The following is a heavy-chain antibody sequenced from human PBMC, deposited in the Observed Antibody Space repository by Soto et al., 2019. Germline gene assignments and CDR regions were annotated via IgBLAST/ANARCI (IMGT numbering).Heavy chain of an antibody. CDR1: GFTFSSYT. J-gene: IGHJ4*01. Sequence: LRLSCAASGFTFSSYTMNWVRQAPGKGLEWVSSISSSSSYIYYTDSVKGRFTISRDNAKNSLYLQMNSLRAEDTAVYYCASLSRFALDYWGQGTLVTVSS. CDR2: ISSSSSYI. V-gene: IGHV3-21*01. CDR3: ASLSRFALDY. D-gene: IGHD3-10*01.